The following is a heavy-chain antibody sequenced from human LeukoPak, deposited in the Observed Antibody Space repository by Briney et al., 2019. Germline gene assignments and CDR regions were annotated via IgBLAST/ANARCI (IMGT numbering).Heavy chain of an antibody. Sequence: PSETLSLTCTVSGGSISSSSYYWGWIRQPPGKGLEWIGSIYYSGSTYYNPSLKSRVTISVDTSKNQFSLKLSSVTPADTAVYYGARRAPLRGGAAAGGKDYYYMDVWGRGTTVTVSS. CDR3: ARRAPLRGGAAAGGKDYYYMDV. D-gene: IGHD6-13*01. V-gene: IGHV4-39*07. J-gene: IGHJ6*03. CDR2: IYYSGST. CDR1: GGSISSSSYY.